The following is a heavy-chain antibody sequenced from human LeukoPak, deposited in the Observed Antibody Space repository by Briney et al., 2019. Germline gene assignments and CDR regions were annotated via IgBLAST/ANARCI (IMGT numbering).Heavy chain of an antibody. CDR3: AKDETRDGYNLGATDY. J-gene: IGHJ4*02. D-gene: IGHD5-24*01. Sequence: GRSLRLSCAASGFTFSSYGMHWVRQAPGKGLEWVAVISYDGSNKYYADSVKGRFTISRDNSKNTLYLQMNSLRAEDTAMYYCAKDETRDGYNLGATDYWGQGTLVTVSS. V-gene: IGHV3-30*18. CDR1: GFTFSSYG. CDR2: ISYDGSNK.